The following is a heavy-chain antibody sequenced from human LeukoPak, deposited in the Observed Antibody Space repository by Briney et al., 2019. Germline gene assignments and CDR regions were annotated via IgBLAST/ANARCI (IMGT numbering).Heavy chain of an antibody. CDR2: ISGSGGST. CDR3: ARDQGSGWFTTAFDI. D-gene: IGHD6-19*01. J-gene: IGHJ3*02. Sequence: GALRLSCAASGFTFSSYAMSWVRQAPGKGLEWVSAISGSGGSTYYADSVKGRFTISRDNSKNTLYLQMNSLRAEDTAVYYCARDQGSGWFTTAFDIWGQGTMVTVSS. CDR1: GFTFSSYA. V-gene: IGHV3-23*01.